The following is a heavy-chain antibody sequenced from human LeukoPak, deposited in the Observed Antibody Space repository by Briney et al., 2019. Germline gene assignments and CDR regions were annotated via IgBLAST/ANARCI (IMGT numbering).Heavy chain of an antibody. Sequence: SETLSLTCIVSGDSISSYYWSWIRQPAGKGLEWIGRIHSSGSTNYNPSLKSRVTMSVDTSKNQFSLNLRSVTVADTAVYYCARTGRASSGSNVDYWGQGTLVTVSS. CDR1: GDSISSYY. CDR2: IHSSGST. V-gene: IGHV4-4*07. CDR3: ARTGRASSGSNVDY. D-gene: IGHD1-26*01. J-gene: IGHJ4*02.